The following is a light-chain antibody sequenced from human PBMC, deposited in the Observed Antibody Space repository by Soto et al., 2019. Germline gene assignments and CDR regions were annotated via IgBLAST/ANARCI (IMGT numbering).Light chain of an antibody. CDR1: SSDVGFYNY. Sequence: QSVLTQPASVSGSPGQSITISCTGTSSDVGFYNYVSWYQQHPGKAPKLMIYHVSNRPSGVSTRFSGSKSANTASLTTSGLRGENETDYYCSSYTTSNTVVFGGGPKLTV. CDR2: HVS. J-gene: IGLJ3*02. V-gene: IGLV2-14*03. CDR3: SSYTTSNTVV.